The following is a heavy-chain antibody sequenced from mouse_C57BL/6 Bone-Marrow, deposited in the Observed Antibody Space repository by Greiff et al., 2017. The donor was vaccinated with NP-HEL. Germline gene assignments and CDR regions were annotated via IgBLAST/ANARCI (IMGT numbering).Heavy chain of an antibody. D-gene: IGHD2-4*01. V-gene: IGHV1-74*01. CDR1: GYTFTSYW. CDR3: AIFRGLRRDYYAMDY. J-gene: IGHJ4*01. CDR2: IHPSDSDT. Sequence: QVQLQQPGAELVKPGASVKVSCKASGYTFTSYWMHWVKQRPGQGLEWIGRIHPSDSDTNYNQKFKGKATLTVDKSSSTAYMQLSSLTSEDSAVYDCAIFRGLRRDYYAMDYWGQGTSVTVSS.